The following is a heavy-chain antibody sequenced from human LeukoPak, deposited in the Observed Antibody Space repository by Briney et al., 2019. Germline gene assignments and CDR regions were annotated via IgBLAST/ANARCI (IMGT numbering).Heavy chain of an antibody. Sequence: PGGSLRLSCAASGFTFSSYEMNWVRQAPGKGLEWVSYISSSGSTIYYAGSVKGRFTISRDNAKNSLYLQMNSLRAEDTAVYYCARGAATSFDFDYWGQGTLVTVSS. D-gene: IGHD2-15*01. CDR1: GFTFSSYE. CDR3: ARGAATSFDFDY. CDR2: ISSSGSTI. J-gene: IGHJ4*02. V-gene: IGHV3-48*03.